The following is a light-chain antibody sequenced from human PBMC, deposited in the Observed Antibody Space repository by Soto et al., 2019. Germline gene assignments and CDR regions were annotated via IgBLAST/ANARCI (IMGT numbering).Light chain of an antibody. J-gene: IGKJ1*01. V-gene: IGKV3-15*01. CDR3: KQYKEWPPFT. Sequence: EIVMTLSPATLSVSQGETATLSCRASQSVSNNVAWYQQKPGQAPRLLILGASTRATGIPARFSGSGSGTEFTLSISSLQSEDFAVYYCKQYKEWPPFTFGQGTKVDI. CDR2: GAS. CDR1: QSVSNN.